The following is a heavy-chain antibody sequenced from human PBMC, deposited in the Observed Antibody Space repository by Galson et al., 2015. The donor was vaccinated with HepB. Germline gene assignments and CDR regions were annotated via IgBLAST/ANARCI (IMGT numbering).Heavy chain of an antibody. V-gene: IGHV3-9*01. CDR2: LSWNSDSI. CDR3: AKGTARIQLWSAFDY. J-gene: IGHJ4*02. Sequence: SLRLSCAASGFTFDDYAMHWVRPAPGKGLEWVSGLSWNSDSIGYADSVKGRFTISRDNAKNSQYLQMNRLRTEDTALDYCAKGTARIQLWSAFDYWGQGTLVTVSS. D-gene: IGHD5-18*01. CDR1: GFTFDDYA.